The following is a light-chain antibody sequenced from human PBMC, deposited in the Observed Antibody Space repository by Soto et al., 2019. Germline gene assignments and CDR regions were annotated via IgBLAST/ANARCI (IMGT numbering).Light chain of an antibody. J-gene: IGLJ3*02. CDR3: QAYAYSLTAFV. CDR2: GNR. Sequence: QSVLTQPPSVSGAPGQRVTISCTGNNSNLGAGYDVHWYQQLPGAAPKLVIFGNRNRPSGVAERFSGSKSGTSASLPIIGLQAEDEADYYCQAYAYSLTAFVFGGGTKLTVL. CDR1: NSNLGAGYD. V-gene: IGLV1-40*01.